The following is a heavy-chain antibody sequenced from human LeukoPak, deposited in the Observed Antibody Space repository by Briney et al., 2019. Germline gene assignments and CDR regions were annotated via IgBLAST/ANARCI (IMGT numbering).Heavy chain of an antibody. CDR3: ARQLVRRWFDP. Sequence: SETLSLTCTVSGYSISSGYYWSWIRQPPGKGLEWIGEINHSGSTNYNPSLKSRVTISVDTSKNQFSLKLSSVTAADTAVYYCARQLVRRWFDPWGQGTLVTVSS. D-gene: IGHD6-13*01. CDR1: GYSISSGYY. CDR2: INHSGST. J-gene: IGHJ5*02. V-gene: IGHV4-38-2*02.